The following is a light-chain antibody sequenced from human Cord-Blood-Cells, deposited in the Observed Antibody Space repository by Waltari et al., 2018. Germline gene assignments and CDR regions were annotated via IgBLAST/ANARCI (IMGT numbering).Light chain of an antibody. V-gene: IGLV2-14*01. Sequence: QSALTQTASVSGSPGQSITISCTGTSSDVGGYNYVSGYQQHPGKAPKLMIYDASTRPSGVSNRVSGSKSGNTAALTISGLQAEDEAYYYCSSYTSSSTVVFGGGTKLTVL. CDR3: SSYTSSSTVV. J-gene: IGLJ2*01. CDR1: SSDVGGYNY. CDR2: DAS.